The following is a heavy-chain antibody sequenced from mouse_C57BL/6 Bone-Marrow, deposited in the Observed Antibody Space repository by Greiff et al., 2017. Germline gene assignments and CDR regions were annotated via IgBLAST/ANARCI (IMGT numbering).Heavy chain of an antibody. CDR3: GYGDY. Sequence: VKLQQSGAELVRPGTSVKLSCKASGYTFTSYWMHWVKQRPGQGLEWIGVIDPSDSYTNYNQKFKGKATLTVDTSSSTAYMQLSSLTSEDSAVYYCGYGDYWGQGTSVTVSS. V-gene: IGHV1-59*01. J-gene: IGHJ4*01. D-gene: IGHD2-12*01. CDR2: IDPSDSYT. CDR1: GYTFTSYW.